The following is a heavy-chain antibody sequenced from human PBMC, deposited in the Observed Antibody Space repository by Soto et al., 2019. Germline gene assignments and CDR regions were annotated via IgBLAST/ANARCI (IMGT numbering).Heavy chain of an antibody. CDR2: IYYSGST. CDR1: GGSISSYY. D-gene: IGHD1-1*01. Sequence: SETLSLTCTVSGGSISSYYWSWIRQPPGKGLEWIGYIYYSGSTNYNPSLKSRVTISVDTSKNQFSLKLSSVTAADTAVYYCARQGTTEDFDYWGQGTLVTVSS. V-gene: IGHV4-59*08. CDR3: ARQGTTEDFDY. J-gene: IGHJ4*02.